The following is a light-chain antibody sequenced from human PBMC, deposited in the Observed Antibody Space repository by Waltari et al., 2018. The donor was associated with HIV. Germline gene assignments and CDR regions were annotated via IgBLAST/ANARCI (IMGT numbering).Light chain of an antibody. Sequence: QSALTQPPSASGSPGQSVPTPCTGTRRNIGGYTYVSRYQQPPGKAPKVMIYEVSKRPSGVPDRFSGSKSANTASLTVSGLQAEDEADYYCSSYAGNNIVLFGGGTKLTVL. V-gene: IGLV2-8*01. J-gene: IGLJ2*01. CDR3: SSYAGNNIVL. CDR1: RRNIGGYTY. CDR2: EVS.